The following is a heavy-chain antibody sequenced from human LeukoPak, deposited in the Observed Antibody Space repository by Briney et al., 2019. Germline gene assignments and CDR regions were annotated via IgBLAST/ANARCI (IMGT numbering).Heavy chain of an antibody. Sequence: HGGSLRLSCQASGFIFTDYAMSWVRQAPGKGLEWVSSINNGAGDTFFADSVKGRFTISRDDSRGMVYLQMNSLTAEDTAVYYCARSGLATCHYWGQGTLVTVPS. J-gene: IGHJ4*02. V-gene: IGHV3-23*01. D-gene: IGHD3-10*01. CDR2: INNGAGDT. CDR1: GFIFTDYA. CDR3: ARSGLATCHY.